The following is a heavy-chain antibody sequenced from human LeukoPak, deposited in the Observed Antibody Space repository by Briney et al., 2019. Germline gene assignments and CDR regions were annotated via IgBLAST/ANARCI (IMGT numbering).Heavy chain of an antibody. J-gene: IGHJ6*03. CDR1: GFTFSSDG. D-gene: IGHD1-26*01. CDR3: AKVGATGYSYYYMDV. V-gene: IGHV3-30*18. Sequence: GGSLRLSCAASGFTFSSDGMHWGRQAPGKGLWRGAVISYDGSNKYYADSVKGRFTISRDNSKTTLYLQMNSLRAEDTAVSYCAKVGATGYSYYYMDVWGKGTTVTVSS. CDR2: ISYDGSNK.